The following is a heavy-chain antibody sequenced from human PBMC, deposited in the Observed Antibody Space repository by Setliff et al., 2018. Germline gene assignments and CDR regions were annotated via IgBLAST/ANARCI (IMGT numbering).Heavy chain of an antibody. CDR3: LFWLAESASDY. Sequence: GASVKVSCKASGYTFSDYYIHWMRQALGQGLEWMGWIEPKSGDANYAQKLQGRVTMTRDMSVSTAYMELTRLSSDDTAMYYCLFWLAESASDYWGLGTPVTVS. D-gene: IGHD3-10*01. CDR2: IEPKSGDA. V-gene: IGHV1-2*02. J-gene: IGHJ4*01. CDR1: GYTFSDYY.